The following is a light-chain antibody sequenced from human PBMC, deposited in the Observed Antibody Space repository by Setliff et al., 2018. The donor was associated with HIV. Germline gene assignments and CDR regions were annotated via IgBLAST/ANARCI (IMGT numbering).Light chain of an antibody. V-gene: IGLV1-44*01. CDR1: FSSLGRNT. CDR2: ANF. CDR3: AAWDDSLNGYV. J-gene: IGLJ1*01. Sequence: QSALAQPPSASGTPGQRVTISCSGSFSSLGRNTVNWYQQLPGTAPKLLIFANFQRPSGVPDRFSGSKSVTSASLVISGLQSEDESEYYCAAWDDSLNGYVFGTGTKV.